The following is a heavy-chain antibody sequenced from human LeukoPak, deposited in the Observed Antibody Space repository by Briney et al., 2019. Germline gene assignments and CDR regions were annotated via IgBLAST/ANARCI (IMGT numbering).Heavy chain of an antibody. CDR3: ATDLTIQYSSSPDH. D-gene: IGHD6-13*01. CDR2: INHSGST. CDR1: GESFSGYY. J-gene: IGHJ5*02. Sequence: SETLSLTCAVYGESFSGYYWSWIRQPPGEGLEWIGEINHSGSTNYNPSLKSRVTISVDTSKNQFSLKLTSVTAADTAVYYCATDLTIQYSSSPDHWGQGTLVTVSS. V-gene: IGHV4-34*01.